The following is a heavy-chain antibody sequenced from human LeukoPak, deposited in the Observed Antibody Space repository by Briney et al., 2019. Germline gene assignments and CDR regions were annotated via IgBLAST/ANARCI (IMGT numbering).Heavy chain of an antibody. CDR3: AREGPAYCTLGY. Sequence: SSETLSLTCTVSGGSISSGSYYWSWIRQPAGKGLEWIGRIYTSGSTNYNPSLKSRVTISVDTSKNQFSLKLSSVTAADTAVYYCAREGPAYCTLGYWGQGTLVTVSS. CDR2: IYTSGST. D-gene: IGHD2-8*01. CDR1: GGSISSGSYY. J-gene: IGHJ4*02. V-gene: IGHV4-61*02.